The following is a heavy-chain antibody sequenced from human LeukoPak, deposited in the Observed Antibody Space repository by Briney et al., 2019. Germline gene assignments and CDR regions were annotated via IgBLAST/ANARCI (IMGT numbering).Heavy chain of an antibody. CDR1: GFTFTSYS. J-gene: IGHJ4*02. V-gene: IGHV3-21*01. Sequence: GGSLRLSCAASGFTFTSYSMNWVRQAAGKGLEWVSSISSSSSYIYYADSVKGRFTISRDNAKNSLYLQMNSLRAEDTAVYYCARDYYGDYNFDYWGQGTLVTVSS. CDR2: ISSSSSYI. D-gene: IGHD4-17*01. CDR3: ARDYYGDYNFDY.